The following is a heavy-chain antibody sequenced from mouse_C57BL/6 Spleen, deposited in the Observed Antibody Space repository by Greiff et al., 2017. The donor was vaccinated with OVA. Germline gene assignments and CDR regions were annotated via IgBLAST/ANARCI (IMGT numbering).Heavy chain of an antibody. V-gene: IGHV5-17*01. CDR2: ISSGSSTI. Sequence: DVKLVESGGGLVKPGGSLKLSCAASGFTFSDYGMHWVRQAPEKGLEWVAYISSGSSTIYYADTVKGRFTISRDNAKNTLFLQMTSLRSEDTAMYYCARPGGDWYFDVWGTGTTVTVSS. CDR1: GFTFSDYG. J-gene: IGHJ1*03. CDR3: ARPGGDWYFDV.